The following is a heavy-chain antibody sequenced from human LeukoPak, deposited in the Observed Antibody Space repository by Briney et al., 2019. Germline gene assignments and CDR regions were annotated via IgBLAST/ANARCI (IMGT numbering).Heavy chain of an antibody. CDR2: IIPIFGTA. Sequence: SVKVSCKASGGTFSSYAISWVRQAPGQGLEWMGGIIPIFGTANYAQKFRGRVTITTDESTSTAYMELSSLRSEDTAVYYCARRPYYYDSSGYPYWGQGTLVTVSS. V-gene: IGHV1-69*05. CDR1: GGTFSSYA. CDR3: ARRPYYYDSSGYPY. D-gene: IGHD3-22*01. J-gene: IGHJ4*02.